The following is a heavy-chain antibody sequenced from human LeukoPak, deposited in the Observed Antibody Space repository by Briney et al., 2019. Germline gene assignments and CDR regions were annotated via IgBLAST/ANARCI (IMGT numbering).Heavy chain of an antibody. Sequence: ASVKVSCKASGYTFTSYGISWVRQAPGQGLEWMGWISAYNGNTNYAQKLQGRVTTTTDTSTSTAYMELRSLRSDDTAVYYCARETTAYYYDSSGYPDFDYWGQGTLVTVSS. V-gene: IGHV1-18*01. CDR3: ARETTAYYYDSSGYPDFDY. J-gene: IGHJ4*02. D-gene: IGHD3-22*01. CDR2: ISAYNGNT. CDR1: GYTFTSYG.